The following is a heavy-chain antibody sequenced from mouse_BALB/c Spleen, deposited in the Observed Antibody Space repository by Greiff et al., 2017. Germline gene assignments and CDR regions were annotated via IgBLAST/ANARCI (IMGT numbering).Heavy chain of an antibody. CDR2: ISSGGSYT. CDR3: ARHDYYDY. V-gene: IGHV5-6*02. D-gene: IGHD2-3*01. Sequence: DVKLVESGGDLVKPGGSLKLSCAASGFTFSSYGMSWVRQTPDKRLEWVATISSGGSYTYYPDSVKGRFTISRDNAKNTLYLQMSSLKSEDTAMYYCARHDYYDYWGQGTTRTVSS. J-gene: IGHJ2*01. CDR1: GFTFSSYG.